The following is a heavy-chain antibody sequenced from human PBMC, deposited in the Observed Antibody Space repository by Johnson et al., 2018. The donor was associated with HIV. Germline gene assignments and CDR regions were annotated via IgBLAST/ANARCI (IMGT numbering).Heavy chain of an antibody. J-gene: IGHJ3*02. CDR2: LWYDGNKQ. D-gene: IGHD1-14*01. CDR1: GFTFSYYG. Sequence: QVQLVESGGGVVQPGRSLRLSCAASGFTFSYYGIHWVRQAPGKGLEWVAVLWYDGNKQYYADSVKGRFTITRDNSKNTLHLQMSSLRVDDTAVYYWAGDSGSTGPLLGPGDMWGQGTMVTVSS. CDR3: AGDSGSTGPLLGPGDM. V-gene: IGHV3-30*19.